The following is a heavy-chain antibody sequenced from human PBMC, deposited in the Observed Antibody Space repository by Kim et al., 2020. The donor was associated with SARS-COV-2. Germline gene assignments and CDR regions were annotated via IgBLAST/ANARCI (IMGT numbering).Heavy chain of an antibody. V-gene: IGHV4-61*01. CDR1: GGSVSSGSYY. CDR2: IYYSGST. J-gene: IGHJ6*01. Sequence: SETLSLTCTVSGGSVSSGSYYWSWIRQPPGKGLEWIGYIYYSGSTNYNPSLKSRVTISVDTSKNQFSLKLSSVTAADTAVYYCARGLLRGLTPRVYYYYG. CDR3: ARGLLRGLTPRVYYYYG. D-gene: IGHD3-10*01.